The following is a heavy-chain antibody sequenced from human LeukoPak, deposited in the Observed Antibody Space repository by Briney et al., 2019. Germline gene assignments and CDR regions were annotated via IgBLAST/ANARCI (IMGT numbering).Heavy chain of an antibody. CDR1: GFTFSDYS. D-gene: IGHD2-2*01. CDR2: ISSISSTI. V-gene: IGHV3-48*02. CDR3: ARRPVVVVPAAIARYYYYGMDV. J-gene: IGHJ6*02. Sequence: GGSLRLSCAASGFTFSDYSMNWVRQAPGKGLEWLSYISSISSTIYYADSVKGRFTISRDNAKNSLYLQMNSLRDDDTAVYYCARRPVVVVPAAIARYYYYGMDVWGQGTTVTVSS.